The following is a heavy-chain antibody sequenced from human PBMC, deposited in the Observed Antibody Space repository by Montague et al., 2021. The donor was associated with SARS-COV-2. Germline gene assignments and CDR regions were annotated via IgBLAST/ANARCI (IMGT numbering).Heavy chain of an antibody. CDR2: TYYRSKWYN. V-gene: IGHV6-1*01. D-gene: IGHD6-13*01. CDR1: GDSVSSNTAA. CDR3: ARGISATNK. J-gene: IGHJ4*02. Sequence: CAISGDSVSSNTAAWNWIRQSPSRGLEWLGRTYYRSKWYNDYAVSVKSRISINADTSKNQFSLQLNSVTPEGTAVYYCARGISATNKWGQGTLVTVSS.